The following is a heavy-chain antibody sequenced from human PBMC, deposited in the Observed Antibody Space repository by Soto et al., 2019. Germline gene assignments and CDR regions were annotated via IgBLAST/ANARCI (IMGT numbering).Heavy chain of an antibody. D-gene: IGHD5-18*01. J-gene: IGHJ3*01. CDR2: IWYDGGNK. CDR1: GFTFSSYG. Sequence: GGSLRLSCAASGFTFSSYGMHWVRQAPGKGLEWVAVIWYDGGNKYYADSVKGRFTISRDNSKNTLYLQMNSLRAEDTAVYYCARGGQLWPKSVHDVFDFGGKGKMVTVSS. V-gene: IGHV3-33*01. CDR3: ARGGQLWPKSVHDVFDF.